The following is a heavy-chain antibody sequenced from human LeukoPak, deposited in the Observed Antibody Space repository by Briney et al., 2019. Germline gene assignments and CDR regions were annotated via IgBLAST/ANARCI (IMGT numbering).Heavy chain of an antibody. CDR1: GFSFRTYA. Sequence: AGGSLRLSCAASGFSFRTYAMTWVRQAPGKGLEWFSSINSGSDYILYADSVKGRFIISRDNAKNSLYLQMSSLRAEDTAVYYCARDQFGKGNWFDPWGQGTLVTVSS. CDR2: INSGSDYI. V-gene: IGHV3-21*01. D-gene: IGHD3-10*01. J-gene: IGHJ5*02. CDR3: ARDQFGKGNWFDP.